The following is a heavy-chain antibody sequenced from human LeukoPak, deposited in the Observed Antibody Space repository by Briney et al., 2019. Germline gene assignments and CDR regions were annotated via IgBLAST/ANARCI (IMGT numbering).Heavy chain of an antibody. V-gene: IGHV3-30*02. J-gene: IGHJ4*02. CDR1: GFTFSTYA. Sequence: GGSLRLSCAASGFTFSTYAMHWVRQAPGQGLDWVAFIRHDGSIKYYADSVKGRFNISRDNSKNTLYVQMNSLRTEDTAVYYCARGDCSGDCYHPLYYWGQGSLVTVSS. CDR3: ARGDCSGDCYHPLYY. CDR2: IRHDGSIK. D-gene: IGHD2-21*02.